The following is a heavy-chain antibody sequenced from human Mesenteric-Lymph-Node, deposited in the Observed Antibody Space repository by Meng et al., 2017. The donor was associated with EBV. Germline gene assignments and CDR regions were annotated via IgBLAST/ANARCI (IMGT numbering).Heavy chain of an antibody. CDR3: AKGLFRGVIIADY. CDR2: MNPNSGNT. Sequence: QVHLVQSGAEVKKPGASVTVSCKASGYTFTSNDINWVRQATGQGLEWMGWMNPNSGNTGYAQKFQGRVTMTRDTSTSTAYMELSNLRSEDTAVYYCAKGLFRGVIIADYWCPGTMVTVS. D-gene: IGHD3-10*01. V-gene: IGHV1-8*01. CDR1: GYTFTSND. J-gene: IGHJ4*02.